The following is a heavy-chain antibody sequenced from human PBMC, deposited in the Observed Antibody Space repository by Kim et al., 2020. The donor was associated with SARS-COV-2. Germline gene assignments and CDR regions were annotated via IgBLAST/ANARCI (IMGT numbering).Heavy chain of an antibody. CDR2: VNPANDQT. Sequence: ASVKVSCKASGYTFTTYPIHWVRQAPGQRLEWMGWVNPANDQTKYSQKFQGRITISRDTSANTAYMELSSLTSKDTAFYYCVRDMSPTVYDFWGLGTLVTVSS. D-gene: IGHD4-4*01. V-gene: IGHV1-3*01. J-gene: IGHJ4*02. CDR1: GYTFTTYP. CDR3: VRDMSPTVYDF.